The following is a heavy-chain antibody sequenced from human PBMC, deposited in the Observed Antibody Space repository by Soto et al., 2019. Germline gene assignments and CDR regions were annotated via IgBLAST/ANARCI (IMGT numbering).Heavy chain of an antibody. D-gene: IGHD6-6*01. V-gene: IGHV6-1*01. CDR2: TYYRSKWYN. CDR3: ARDPAEYSSSLGEGYGMDV. Sequence: SQTLSLTCAISGDSVSSNSAAWNWIRQSPSRGLEWLGRTYYRSKWYNDYAVSVKSRITINPDTSKNQFSLQLNSVTPEDTAVYYCARDPAEYSSSLGEGYGMDVWGQGTTVTSP. CDR1: GDSVSSNSAA. J-gene: IGHJ6*02.